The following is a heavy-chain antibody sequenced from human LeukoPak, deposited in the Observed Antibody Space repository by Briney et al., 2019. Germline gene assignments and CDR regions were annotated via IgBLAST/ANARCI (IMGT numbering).Heavy chain of an antibody. V-gene: IGHV4-34*01. CDR2: INDSGRT. CDR3: ARRWNYGRNYYIDV. CDR1: GGPFSNYY. D-gene: IGHD1-7*01. J-gene: IGHJ6*03. Sequence: PSETLSLTCAVSGGPFSNYYWSWLRQPPGKGLEWIGEINDSGRTNYNPSLMSRVTVSVDTSKNQFSLRLTSVTATDTAVYYCARRWNYGRNYYIDVWGKGATVSVSS.